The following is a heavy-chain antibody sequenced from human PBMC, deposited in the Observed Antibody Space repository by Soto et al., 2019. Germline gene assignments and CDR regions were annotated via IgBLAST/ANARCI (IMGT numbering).Heavy chain of an antibody. CDR2: ISYDGSNK. J-gene: IGHJ6*02. V-gene: IGHV3-30-3*01. Sequence: VGSLRLSCAASGFTFSSYAMHWVRQAPGKGLEWAAVISYDGSNKYYADSVKGRFTISRDNSKNTLYLQMNSLRAEDTAVYYCARSGGYSSSWYFPIYYYGMDVWGQGTTVTVSS. CDR3: ARSGGYSSSWYFPIYYYGMDV. CDR1: GFTFSSYA. D-gene: IGHD6-13*01.